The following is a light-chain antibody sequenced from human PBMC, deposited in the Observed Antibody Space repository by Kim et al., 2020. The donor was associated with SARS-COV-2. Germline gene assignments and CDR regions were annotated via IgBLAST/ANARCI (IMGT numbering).Light chain of an antibody. CDR3: MQGTHWLYT. CDR2: KVS. V-gene: IGKV2-30*02. CDR1: QSLVHSDGSTY. Sequence: EVLMTQSPLSLPVTLGQPASISCRSSQSLVHSDGSTYLNWFHQRPGQSPRRLIYKVSNRDSGVPDRFSGSGSGTDFTLRISRVEAEDVGVYYCMQGTHWLYTFGQGTKLEI. J-gene: IGKJ2*01.